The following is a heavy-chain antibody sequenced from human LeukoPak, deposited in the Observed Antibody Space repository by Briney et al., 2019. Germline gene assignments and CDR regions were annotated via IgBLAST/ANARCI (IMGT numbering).Heavy chain of an antibody. V-gene: IGHV3-23*01. Sequence: PGGSLRLSCAASGFTFSSYAMSWVRQAPGKGLEWVSAISGSGGSTYYADSVKGRFTISRDNSKNTLYLQMNSLRAEDTAVYYCAKPYSSSWYEWDAFDIWGQGTMVTVPS. CDR2: ISGSGGST. D-gene: IGHD6-13*01. CDR3: AKPYSSSWYEWDAFDI. J-gene: IGHJ3*02. CDR1: GFTFSSYA.